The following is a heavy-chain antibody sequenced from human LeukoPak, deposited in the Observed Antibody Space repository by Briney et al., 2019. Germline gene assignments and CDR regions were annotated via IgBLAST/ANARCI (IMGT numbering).Heavy chain of an antibody. CDR3: EGTQGYCSSTSCYGTRY. CDR2: IKSKTDGGTT. J-gene: IGHJ4*02. CDR1: GFTFSNAW. Sequence: GGSLRLSCTASGFTFSNAWMSWVRQAPGKGLEWVGRIKSKTDGGTTDYAAPVKGRFTISRDDSKNTLYLQMNSLKTEDTAVYYCEGTQGYCSSTSCYGTRYWGQGTLVTVS. D-gene: IGHD2-2*01. V-gene: IGHV3-15*01.